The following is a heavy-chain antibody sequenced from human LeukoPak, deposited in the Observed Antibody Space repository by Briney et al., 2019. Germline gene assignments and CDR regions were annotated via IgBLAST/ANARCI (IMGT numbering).Heavy chain of an antibody. CDR1: GASITSHY. CDR2: IYYSGST. CDR3: ASEVVTSIEYFQH. Sequence: SETLSLTCTVSGASITSHYWSWIRQPPGKALEWIGYIYYSGSTNYNPSLKSRVTISVDTSKNQFSLKLRSVTAADTAVYYCASEVVTSIEYFQHWGQGTLVTVSS. D-gene: IGHD2-21*02. J-gene: IGHJ1*01. V-gene: IGHV4-59*11.